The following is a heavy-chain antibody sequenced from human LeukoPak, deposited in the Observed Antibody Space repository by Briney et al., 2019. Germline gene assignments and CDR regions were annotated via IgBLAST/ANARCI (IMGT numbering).Heavy chain of an antibody. CDR2: IYNSGST. D-gene: IGHD6-13*01. Sequence: SETLSLTCTVSGGSISSYYWSWIRQTAGKGLEWIGHIYNSGSTNYNPSLKGRVTVSVATSKNQFSLHLSSVTAADTAVYYCARSAFLVTAPGLYYFDYWGQGTLVAVSS. V-gene: IGHV4-4*07. J-gene: IGHJ4*02. CDR3: ARSAFLVTAPGLYYFDY. CDR1: GGSISSYY.